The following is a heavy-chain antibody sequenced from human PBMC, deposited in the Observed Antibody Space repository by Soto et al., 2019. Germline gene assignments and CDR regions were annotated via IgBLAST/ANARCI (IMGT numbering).Heavy chain of an antibody. Sequence: PGESLKISCKASGYIRNTDWISWVRQKPGKGLEWMGRIDPLDSHTKYSPSFEGRVNISADRSIATAYLHWTSLETSDTAIYYCSRPQAGMVVADSWGRGTLVTVSS. CDR2: IDPLDSHT. V-gene: IGHV5-10-1*01. CDR1: GYIRNTDW. CDR3: SRPQAGMVVADS. J-gene: IGHJ4*02. D-gene: IGHD2-21*01.